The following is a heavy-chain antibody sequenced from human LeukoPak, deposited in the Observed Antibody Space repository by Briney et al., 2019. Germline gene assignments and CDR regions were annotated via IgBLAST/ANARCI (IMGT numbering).Heavy chain of an antibody. Sequence: SETLSLTCTVSGGSISSSPYYWGWVRQPPGKGLEWIGSIYYSGRTYYNPSLKSRVTMLVDTSKNQFSLKLSSVTAADTAVYYCARGNVYFDDWGQGTLVTVSS. J-gene: IGHJ4*02. V-gene: IGHV4-39*07. D-gene: IGHD1-1*01. CDR1: GGSISSSPYY. CDR2: IYYSGRT. CDR3: ARGNVYFDD.